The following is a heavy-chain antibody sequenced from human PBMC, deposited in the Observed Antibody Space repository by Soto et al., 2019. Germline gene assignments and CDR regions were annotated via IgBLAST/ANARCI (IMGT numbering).Heavy chain of an antibody. CDR1: GYTFTSYA. V-gene: IGHV1-3*01. CDR2: INAGNGNT. Sequence: GASVKVSCKASGYTFTSYAMHWVRQAPGQRLEWMGWINAGNGNTKYSQKFQGRVTITRDTSASTAYMELSSLRSEDTAVYYCARFGNFDWTEAYGMDVWGQGTTVTVSS. CDR3: ARFGNFDWTEAYGMDV. D-gene: IGHD3-9*01. J-gene: IGHJ6*02.